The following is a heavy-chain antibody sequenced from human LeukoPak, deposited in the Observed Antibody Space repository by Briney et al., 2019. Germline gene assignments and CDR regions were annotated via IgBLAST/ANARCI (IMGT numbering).Heavy chain of an antibody. CDR3: AKGHSIGYGLDV. CDR2: INTYGSSS. D-gene: IGHD4-11*01. Sequence: PGGSLRLSCAASGLTFSSYWMHWVRQAPGKGLVWVSRINTYGSSSNYADSVKGRFTISRDNAMNTLYLQMNSLRAEDTAVYYCAKGHSIGYGLDVWGLGTTVIVSS. J-gene: IGHJ6*02. CDR1: GLTFSSYW. V-gene: IGHV3-74*01.